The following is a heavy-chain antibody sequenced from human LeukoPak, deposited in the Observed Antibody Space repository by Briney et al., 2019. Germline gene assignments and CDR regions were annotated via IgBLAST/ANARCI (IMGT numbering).Heavy chain of an antibody. CDR2: IVGSGGRA. J-gene: IGHJ3*01. CDR1: GFTFSTYA. CDR3: ARPAYFYNSREDAFDF. D-gene: IGHD3-22*01. V-gene: IGHV3-23*01. Sequence: GSLRLSCAASGFTFSTYAMTWVRQAPGKGLEWVSVIVGSGGRAYYADSVKGRFTISRDNSKNTLYLQMSSLRVEDTAVYYCARPAYFYNSREDAFDFWGQGTMVTVSS.